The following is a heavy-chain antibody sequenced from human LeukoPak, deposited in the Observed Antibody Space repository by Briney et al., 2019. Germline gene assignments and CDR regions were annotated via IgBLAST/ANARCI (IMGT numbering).Heavy chain of an antibody. CDR3: ARNPYSSGWYPHYFDY. D-gene: IGHD6-19*01. V-gene: IGHV3-20*04. CDR2: INWNGGST. Sequence: PGGSLRLSCAASGFTFDDYGMSWARQAPGKGLEWVSGINWNGGSTGYADSVKGRFTISRDNAKNSLYLQMNSLRAEDTALYYCARNPYSSGWYPHYFDYWGQGTLVTVSS. J-gene: IGHJ4*02. CDR1: GFTFDDYG.